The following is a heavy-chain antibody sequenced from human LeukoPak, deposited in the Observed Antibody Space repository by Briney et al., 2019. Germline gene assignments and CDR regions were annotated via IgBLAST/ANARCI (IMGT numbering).Heavy chain of an antibody. CDR2: ISDNGTT. CDR3: ARETPYYDVLPALTPSKYFYYMDV. CDR1: GASISIRNVY. J-gene: IGHJ6*03. V-gene: IGHV4-39*07. Sequence: SETLSLTCSVSGASISIRNVYWDWIRHPPGNGLEWIGSISDNGTTSYNPSLGGRDTISGETSKKQFSLRLSSVTAADTAVYYCARETPYYDVLPALTPSKYFYYMDVWGNGTTVIASS. D-gene: IGHD3-9*01.